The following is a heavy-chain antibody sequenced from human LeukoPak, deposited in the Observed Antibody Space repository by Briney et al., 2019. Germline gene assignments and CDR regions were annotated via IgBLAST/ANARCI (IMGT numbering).Heavy chain of an antibody. CDR3: ARDPGYGMDV. CDR2: INGDGSST. CDR1: GFTFSSYW. V-gene: IGHV3-74*01. Sequence: GGSLRLSCAASGFTFSSYWMHWVRQAPGKGLVWVSRINGDGSSTSYADSVKGRFTISRDNAKNTLYLQMNSLRAEDTAVYYCARDPGYGMDVWGQGTTVTVSS. J-gene: IGHJ6*02.